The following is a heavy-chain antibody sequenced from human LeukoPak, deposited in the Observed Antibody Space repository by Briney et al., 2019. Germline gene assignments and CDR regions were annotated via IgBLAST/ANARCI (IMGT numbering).Heavy chain of an antibody. V-gene: IGHV1-18*01. CDR2: ISAYNGNT. CDR3: ARSPTYYYDSSGYYPYYYYYMDV. Sequence: GASVKVSCKASGYTFTSYGISWVRQAPGQGLEWMGWISAYNGNTNYAQKLQGRVTMTTDTSTSTAYMELSSLRSEDTAVYYCARSPTYYYDSSGYYPYYYYYMDVWGKGTTVTVSS. D-gene: IGHD3-22*01. CDR1: GYTFTSYG. J-gene: IGHJ6*03.